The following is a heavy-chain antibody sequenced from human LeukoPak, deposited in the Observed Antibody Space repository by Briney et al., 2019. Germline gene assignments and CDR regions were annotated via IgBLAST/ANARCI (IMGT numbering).Heavy chain of an antibody. J-gene: IGHJ4*02. CDR2: INHSGST. D-gene: IGHD6-13*01. CDR3: ARDIAAAVHFLDY. Sequence: SETLSLTCAVYGGSFSGYYWSWIRQPPGKGLEWIGEINHSGSTNYNPSLKSRVTISVDTSKNQFSLKLSSVTAADTAVYYCARDIAAAVHFLDYWGQGTLVTVSS. CDR1: GGSFSGYY. V-gene: IGHV4-34*01.